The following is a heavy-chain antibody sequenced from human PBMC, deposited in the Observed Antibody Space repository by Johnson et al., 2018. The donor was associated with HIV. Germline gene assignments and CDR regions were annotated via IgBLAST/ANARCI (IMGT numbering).Heavy chain of an antibody. Sequence: VQLVESGGGVVRPGGSLRLSCAASGFTFSNYWMSWVRQAPGKGLEWVANIKQDGSEKYYLDSVKGRFTISRDNSKNTLYLQMNSLRAEDTAVYYCARDMCSGGSCYAFDIWGQGTMVTVSS. CDR2: IKQDGSEK. D-gene: IGHD2-15*01. V-gene: IGHV3-7*03. CDR3: ARDMCSGGSCYAFDI. J-gene: IGHJ3*02. CDR1: GFTFSNYW.